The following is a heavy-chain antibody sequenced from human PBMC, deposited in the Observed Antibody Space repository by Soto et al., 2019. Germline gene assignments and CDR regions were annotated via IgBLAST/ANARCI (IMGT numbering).Heavy chain of an antibody. CDR1: GFTFSSYA. CDR3: AKGVYYYDSSRDDAFDI. D-gene: IGHD3-22*01. J-gene: IGHJ3*02. Sequence: GGSLRLSCAASGFTFSSYAMSWVRQAPGKGLEWVSAISGSGGSTYYADSVKGRFTISRDNSKNTLYLQMNSLRAEDTAVYYCAKGVYYYDSSRDDAFDICGHGTMVTVS. V-gene: IGHV3-23*01. CDR2: ISGSGGST.